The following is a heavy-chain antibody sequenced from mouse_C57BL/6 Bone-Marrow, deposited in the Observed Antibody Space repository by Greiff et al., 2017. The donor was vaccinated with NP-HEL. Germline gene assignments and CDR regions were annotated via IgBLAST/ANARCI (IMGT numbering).Heavy chain of an antibody. V-gene: IGHV1-81*01. J-gene: IGHJ3*01. CDR2: IYPRSGNT. Sequence: QVHVKQSGAELARPGASVKLSCKASGYTFTSYGISWVKQRTGQGLEWIGEIYPRSGNTYYNEKFKGKATLTADKSSSTAYMELRSLTSEDSAVYFCARWGLWLTSWFAYWGQGTLVTVSA. CDR1: GYTFTSYG. CDR3: ARWGLWLTSWFAY. D-gene: IGHD4-1*01.